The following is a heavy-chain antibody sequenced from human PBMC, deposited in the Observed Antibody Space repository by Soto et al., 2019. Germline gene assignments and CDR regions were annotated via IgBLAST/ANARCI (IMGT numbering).Heavy chain of an antibody. J-gene: IGHJ6*02. Sequence: ASVKVSCKASGGTFSSYAISWVRQAPGQGLEWIGGIIPIFGTANYAQKFQGRVTITADESTSTAYMELSSLRSEDTAVYYCARDSSGSYYKYYYYYGMDVFGQGTTVTFCS. CDR3: ARDSSGSYYKYYYYYGMDV. CDR2: IIPIFGTA. D-gene: IGHD1-26*01. V-gene: IGHV1-69*13. CDR1: GGTFSSYA.